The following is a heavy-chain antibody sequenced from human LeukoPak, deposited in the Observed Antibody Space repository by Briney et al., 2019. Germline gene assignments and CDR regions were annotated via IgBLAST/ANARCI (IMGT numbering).Heavy chain of an antibody. Sequence: ASVKVSCKASGYTFTGYYMHWVRQAPGQGLEWMGWINPNSGGTNYAQKFQGRVTTTRDTSISTAYMELSRLRSDDTAVYYCARDTGRGATTPRVWFDPWGQGTLVTVSS. CDR3: ARDTGRGATTPRVWFDP. V-gene: IGHV1-2*02. CDR1: GYTFTGYY. CDR2: INPNSGGT. J-gene: IGHJ5*02. D-gene: IGHD4/OR15-4a*01.